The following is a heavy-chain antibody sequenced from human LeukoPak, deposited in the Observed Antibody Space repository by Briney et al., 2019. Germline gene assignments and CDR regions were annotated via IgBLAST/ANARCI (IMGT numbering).Heavy chain of an antibody. D-gene: IGHD3-22*01. CDR3: ARGSIVVPDAFDI. Sequence: SETLSLTCTVSGGSISSSSYYWGWIRQPPGKGLEWIESIYYSGSTYYNPSLKSGVTISVDTSKNQFSLKLSSVTAADTAVYYCARGSIVVPDAFDIWGQGTMVTVSS. J-gene: IGHJ3*02. CDR2: IYYSGST. CDR1: GGSISSSSYY. V-gene: IGHV4-39*07.